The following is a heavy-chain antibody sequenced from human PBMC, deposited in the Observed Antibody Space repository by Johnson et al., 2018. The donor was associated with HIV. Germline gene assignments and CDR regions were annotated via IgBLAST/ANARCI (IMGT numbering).Heavy chain of an antibody. J-gene: IGHJ3*02. CDR1: GFTFSSYG. CDR3: AKDRGSYYDSSGYLGDAFDI. CDR2: IWSDGSNK. Sequence: QMLLVESGGGVVQPGRSLRLSCAASGFTFSSYGMHWVRQAPGKGLEWVAVIWSDGSNKYYADSVKGRFTISRDNSKNTLYLQMNSLRAEDTAVYYCAKDRGSYYDSSGYLGDAFDIWGQGTMVTVSS. V-gene: IGHV3-33*06. D-gene: IGHD3-22*01.